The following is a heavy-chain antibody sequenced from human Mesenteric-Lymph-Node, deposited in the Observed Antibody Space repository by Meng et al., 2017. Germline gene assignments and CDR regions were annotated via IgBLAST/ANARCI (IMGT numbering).Heavy chain of an antibody. CDR1: GFTFDDYG. CDR3: ARRYCSSSSCTIDY. CDR2: INWNGGST. J-gene: IGHJ4*02. Sequence: GGSLRLSCAASGFTFDDYGMSWVRQAPGKGLEWVSGINWNGGSTGYADSVKGRFTISRDNAKNSLYLQMNSLRAEDTALYYCARRYCSSSSCTIDYWGQGTLVTVSS. D-gene: IGHD2-2*01. V-gene: IGHV3-20*04.